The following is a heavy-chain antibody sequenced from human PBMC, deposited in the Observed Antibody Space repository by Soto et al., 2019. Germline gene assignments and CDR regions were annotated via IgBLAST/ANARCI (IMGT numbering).Heavy chain of an antibody. V-gene: IGHV1-69*01. CDR3: AKVRYSSPMGYYYGMDV. CDR2: ILPIFGTA. J-gene: IGHJ6*02. Sequence: QAQLEQSGGEVKKPGSSVKVSCKASRVAFSKFIVTWVGQAPGLGLEWVGGILPIFGTANYAQKFQGRVTITADESTSTSYMEVNNLRSEDTAVYYCAKVRYSSPMGYYYGMDVWGQGTTVTVSS. CDR1: RVAFSKFI. D-gene: IGHD6-19*01.